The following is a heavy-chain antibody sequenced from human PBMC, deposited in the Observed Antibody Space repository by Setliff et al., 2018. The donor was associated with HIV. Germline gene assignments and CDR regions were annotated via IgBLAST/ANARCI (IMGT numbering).Heavy chain of an antibody. V-gene: IGHV3-7*03. D-gene: IGHD6-19*01. J-gene: IGHJ6*03. Sequence: PGGSLRLSCAASGFTFSSYWINWVRQAPGKGLEWVANIKQDGSEKYYVDSVKGRFTISRDNAKNSLYLQMNSLRDDDTAVYYCARESGYTGGWGYGATYNYYMDVWGKGTTVTVSS. CDR3: ARESGYTGGWGYGATYNYYMDV. CDR1: GFTFSSYW. CDR2: IKQDGSEK.